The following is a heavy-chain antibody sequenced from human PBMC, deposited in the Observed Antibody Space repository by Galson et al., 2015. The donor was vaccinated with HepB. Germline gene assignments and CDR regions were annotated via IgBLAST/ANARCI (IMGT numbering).Heavy chain of an antibody. CDR2: INAGNGNT. D-gene: IGHD3-10*01. CDR1: GYTFTSYA. Sequence: SVKVSCKASGYTFTSYAMHWVRQAPGQRLEWMGWINAGNGNTKYSQKFQGRVTITRDTSASTAYMELSSLRSEDTAVYYCARFVTMVRGVYNWFDPWGQGTLVTVSS. CDR3: ARFVTMVRGVYNWFDP. J-gene: IGHJ5*02. V-gene: IGHV1-3*01.